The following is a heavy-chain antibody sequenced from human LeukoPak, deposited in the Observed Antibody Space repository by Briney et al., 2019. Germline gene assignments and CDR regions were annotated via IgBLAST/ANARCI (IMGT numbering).Heavy chain of an antibody. CDR2: TYYRSRRYN. Sequence: HSQTLSLTCAISGDSVSSNSAARNWIRQSPSRGLEWLGRTYYRSRRYNEYALSVKSRITINPDTSKNQFSLQLNSVTPEDTAVYYCARVTEKQYLPFDSWGQGTLVTVSS. CDR1: GDSVSSNSAA. J-gene: IGHJ4*02. D-gene: IGHD6-19*01. V-gene: IGHV6-1*01. CDR3: ARVTEKQYLPFDS.